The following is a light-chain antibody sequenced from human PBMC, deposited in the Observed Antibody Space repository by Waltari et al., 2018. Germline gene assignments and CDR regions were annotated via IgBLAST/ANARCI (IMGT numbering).Light chain of an antibody. J-gene: IGKJ1*01. V-gene: IGKV1-5*03. CDR3: QHYDATWT. Sequence: DIQMTQSPSTLSASVGDRVTITCRASQNIVSQLAWYQQKPGKAHRLLIYKASKLENGVPSRFSGSGSWTEFSLTISSLQPDDFATYYCQHYDATWTFGRGTKVEI. CDR2: KAS. CDR1: QNIVSQ.